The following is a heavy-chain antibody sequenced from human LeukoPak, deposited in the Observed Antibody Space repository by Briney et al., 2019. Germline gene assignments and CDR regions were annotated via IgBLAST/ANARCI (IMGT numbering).Heavy chain of an antibody. V-gene: IGHV1-46*01. D-gene: IGHD3-10*01. CDR1: GYTFTSYY. CDR3: AREITMVRGVHGAFDI. CDR2: INPSGGST. Sequence: ASVKVSCKASGYTFTSYYMHWVRQAPGQGLEWMGIINPSGGSTSYAQKFQGRVAMTRDTSTSTVYMELSSLGSEDTAVYYCAREITMVRGVHGAFDIWGQGTMDTVSS. J-gene: IGHJ3*02.